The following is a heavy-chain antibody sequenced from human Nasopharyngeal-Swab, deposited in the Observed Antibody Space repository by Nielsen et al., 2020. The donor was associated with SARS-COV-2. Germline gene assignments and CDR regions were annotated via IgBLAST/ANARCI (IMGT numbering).Heavy chain of an antibody. J-gene: IGHJ6*03. CDR1: GGSIRNYY. V-gene: IGHV4-59*01. D-gene: IGHD2-2*02. Sequence: GSLRLSCTVSGGSIRNYYWTWIRQPPGGGLEWIGYISSSGNTNYNPTLKGRVSMSLDPSKNQFSLKLTSVTTADTALYFCARDLLKTTRAGYTYYYVDVWGKGTSVTVSS. CDR2: ISSSGNT. CDR3: ARDLLKTTRAGYTYYYVDV.